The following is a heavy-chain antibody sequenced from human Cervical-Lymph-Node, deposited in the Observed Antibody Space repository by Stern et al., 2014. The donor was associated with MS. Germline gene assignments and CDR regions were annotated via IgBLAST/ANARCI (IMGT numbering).Heavy chain of an antibody. Sequence: QVTLKESGPALVKPTQTLTLTCTFSGFSLSTSGLGVGWIRQPPGEALEWLAYMYWDDQKRYSPSLESRLTITKDTSKNQVVLTLTNVDPVDTATYYCAHRTAGPFDYWGQGTLVTVSS. V-gene: IGHV2-5*02. CDR1: GFSLSTSGLG. CDR2: MYWDDQK. CDR3: AHRTAGPFDY. J-gene: IGHJ4*02.